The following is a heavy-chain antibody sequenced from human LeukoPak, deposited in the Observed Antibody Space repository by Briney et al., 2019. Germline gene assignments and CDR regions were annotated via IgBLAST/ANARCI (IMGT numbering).Heavy chain of an antibody. V-gene: IGHV4-4*09. CDR1: GGSISSYH. Sequence: SETLSLTCTVSGGSISSYHWSWIRQPPGKGLEWIGYIYTSGSTNYNPSLKSRVTISVDTSKNQFSLRLSSVTAADTAVYYCARGTGSYSSSADYWGQGTLVTVSS. CDR3: ARGTGSYSSSADY. D-gene: IGHD6-6*01. J-gene: IGHJ4*02. CDR2: IYTSGST.